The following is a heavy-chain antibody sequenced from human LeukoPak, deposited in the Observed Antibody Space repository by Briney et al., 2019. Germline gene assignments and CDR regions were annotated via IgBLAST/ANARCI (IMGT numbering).Heavy chain of an antibody. Sequence: SETLSLTCTVSGGSISSYYWSWIRQPPGKGLEWIGYIYYSGSTNYNPSLKSRVTISVDTSKNQFSLTLSSVTAADTAVYYCASHPVQLERRSWFDPWGQGTLVTVSS. CDR3: ASHPVQLERRSWFDP. CDR2: IYYSGST. J-gene: IGHJ5*02. D-gene: IGHD1-1*01. CDR1: GGSISSYY. V-gene: IGHV4-59*08.